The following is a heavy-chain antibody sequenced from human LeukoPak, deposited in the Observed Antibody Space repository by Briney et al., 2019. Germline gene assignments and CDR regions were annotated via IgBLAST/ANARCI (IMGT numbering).Heavy chain of an antibody. D-gene: IGHD1-26*01. J-gene: IGHJ3*02. Sequence: GGSLRLSCAASGFTFSSYSMNWVRQAPGKGLEWVSYISSSSSTIYYADSVKGRFTISRDNAKNSLYLQMNSLRAEDTAVYYCARGAPPPSWELLRMNAFDIWGQGTMVTVSS. CDR1: GFTFSSYS. CDR2: ISSSSSTI. CDR3: ARGAPPPSWELLRMNAFDI. V-gene: IGHV3-48*01.